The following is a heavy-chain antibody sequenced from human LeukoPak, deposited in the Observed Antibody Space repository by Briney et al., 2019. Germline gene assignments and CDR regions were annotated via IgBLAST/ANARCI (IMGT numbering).Heavy chain of an antibody. V-gene: IGHV4-61*02. CDR2: IFLNGST. Sequence: PSETLSLTCTVSFDSVFKDTFYWTWIRQPAGKGLEWIGRIFLNGSTNYSPSLESRVTISVDTSKNQFSLRLTSVTAADTAVYYCARVNYGDYGGEFDYWGQGTLVTVSS. D-gene: IGHD4-17*01. CDR3: ARVNYGDYGGEFDY. J-gene: IGHJ4*02. CDR1: FDSVFKDTFY.